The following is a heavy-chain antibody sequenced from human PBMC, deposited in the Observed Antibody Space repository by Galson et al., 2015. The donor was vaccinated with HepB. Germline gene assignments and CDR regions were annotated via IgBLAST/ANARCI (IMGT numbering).Heavy chain of an antibody. J-gene: IGHJ4*02. CDR3: ARDEWRYFDEWRHYDSGVAMSGAKATKFDY. Sequence: SVKVSCKASGYTFTSYGLSWVRQAPGQGLEWMGWISTYKEKAKYAQKFQGRVTVTTDTSTRTAYMELRSLRSDDTAVYYCARDEWRYFDEWRHYDSGVAMSGAKATKFDYWGQGTLVTVSS. CDR2: ISTYKEKA. CDR1: GYTFTSYG. V-gene: IGHV1-18*01. D-gene: IGHD3-22*01.